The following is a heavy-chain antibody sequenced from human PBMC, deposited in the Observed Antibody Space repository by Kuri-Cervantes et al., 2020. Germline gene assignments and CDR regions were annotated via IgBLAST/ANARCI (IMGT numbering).Heavy chain of an antibody. V-gene: IGHV1-3*01. J-gene: IGHJ4*02. CDR1: GYTFTSYA. D-gene: IGHD3-10*01. CDR3: ARLAVRGDFDY. CDR2: INAGNGNT. Sequence: ASVKVSCKASGYTFTSYAMNWVRQAPGQGLEWMGWINAGNGNTKYSQKFQGRVTITRDTSVSTAYMELSSLRSEDTAVYYCARLAVRGDFDYWGQGTLVTVSS.